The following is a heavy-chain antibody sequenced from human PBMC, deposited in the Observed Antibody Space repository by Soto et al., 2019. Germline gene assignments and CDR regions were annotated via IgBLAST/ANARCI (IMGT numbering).Heavy chain of an antibody. CDR2: IYHSGST. CDR1: GGSISSGGYS. D-gene: IGHD2-2*01. J-gene: IGHJ6*04. V-gene: IGHV4-30-2*01. CDR3: AFFNVYCVSTGCHGYCGMDV. Sequence: PSETLSLTCAVSGGSISSGGYSWSWIRQPPGKGLEWIGYIYHSGSTYYNPSLKSRVTISVDTSKNQFSLKLSSVTAADTAVYYFAFFNVYCVSTGCHGYCGMDVWGKGTRVTVS.